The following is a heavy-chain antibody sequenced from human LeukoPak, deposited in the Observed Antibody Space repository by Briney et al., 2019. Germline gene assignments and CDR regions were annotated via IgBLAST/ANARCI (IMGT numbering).Heavy chain of an antibody. D-gene: IGHD6-19*01. CDR1: GFTFSIYS. V-gene: IGHV3-30*02. J-gene: IGHJ5*02. CDR2: IRYDGSNK. CDR3: AREMLAAVAAQS. Sequence: PGGSLRLSCAASGFTFSIYSMNWVRQAPGKGLEWVAFIRYDGSNKYYADSVKGRFTISRDNSKNTLYLQMNSLRAEDTAVYYCAREMLAAVAAQSWGQGTLVTVSS.